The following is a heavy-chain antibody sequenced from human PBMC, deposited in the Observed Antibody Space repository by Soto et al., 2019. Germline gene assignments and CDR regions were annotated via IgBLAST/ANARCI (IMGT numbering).Heavy chain of an antibody. CDR2: ISSSSSTI. CDR3: ARDYQQWPEEQYFQH. Sequence: GGSLRLSCAASGFTFSSYSMNWVRQAPGKGLEWVSYISSSSSTIYYADSVKGRFTISRDNAKNSLYLQMNSLRDEDTAVYYCARDYQQWPEEQYFQHWGQGTLVTVSS. CDR1: GFTFSSYS. J-gene: IGHJ1*01. D-gene: IGHD6-19*01. V-gene: IGHV3-48*02.